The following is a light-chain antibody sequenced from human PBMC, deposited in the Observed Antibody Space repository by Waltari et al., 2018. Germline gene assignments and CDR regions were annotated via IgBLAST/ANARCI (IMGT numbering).Light chain of an antibody. CDR3: SSYAGSNNL. CDR1: SSDVGGYNY. Sequence: QSALTQPPSASGSPGQSVTISCTGTSSDVGGYNYVSWYQQHPGKAPKLMIYEVSKRPSGVPDLFSGSKSGNSASLTVSGLQAEDEADYYCSSYAGSNNLFGGGTKLTVL. CDR2: EVS. V-gene: IGLV2-8*01. J-gene: IGLJ2*01.